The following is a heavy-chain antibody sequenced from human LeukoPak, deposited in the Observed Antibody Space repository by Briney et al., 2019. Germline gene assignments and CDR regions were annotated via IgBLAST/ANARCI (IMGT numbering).Heavy chain of an antibody. V-gene: IGHV1-2*04. CDR2: INPNSGGT. Sequence: ASVKVSCKASGYTFTGYYMHWVRQAPGQGLEWMGWINPNSGGTNYAQKFQGWVTMTRDTSISTAYMELSRLRSDDTAVYYCAREVFVEQQLADWGQGTLVTVSS. CDR1: GYTFTGYY. D-gene: IGHD6-13*01. CDR3: AREVFVEQQLAD. J-gene: IGHJ4*02.